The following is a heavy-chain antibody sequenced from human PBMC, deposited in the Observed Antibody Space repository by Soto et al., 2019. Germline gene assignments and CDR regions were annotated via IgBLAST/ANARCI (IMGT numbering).Heavy chain of an antibody. D-gene: IGHD6-13*01. CDR3: ARDGIAAFFDY. V-gene: IGHV3-30*03. Sequence: GGSLRLSCAASGFTFSSYGMHWVRQAPGKGLEWVAVISYDGSNKYYADSVKGRFTISRGNSKNTLYLQMNSLRAEDTAVYYCARDGIAAFFDYWGQGTLVTVSS. J-gene: IGHJ4*02. CDR2: ISYDGSNK. CDR1: GFTFSSYG.